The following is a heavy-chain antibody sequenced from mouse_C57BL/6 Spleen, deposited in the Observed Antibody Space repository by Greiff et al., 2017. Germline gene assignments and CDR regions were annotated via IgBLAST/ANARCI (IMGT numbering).Heavy chain of an antibody. CDR3: AKGSDYYYGSSPFAY. J-gene: IGHJ3*01. D-gene: IGHD1-1*01. Sequence: ESGPGLVKPSQSLSLTCSVTGYSITSGYYWNWIRQFPGNKLEWMGYISYDGSNNYNPSLKNRISITRDTSKNQFFLKLNSVTTEDTATYYCAKGSDYYYGSSPFAYWGQGTLVTVSA. CDR2: ISYDGSN. CDR1: GYSITSGYY. V-gene: IGHV3-6*01.